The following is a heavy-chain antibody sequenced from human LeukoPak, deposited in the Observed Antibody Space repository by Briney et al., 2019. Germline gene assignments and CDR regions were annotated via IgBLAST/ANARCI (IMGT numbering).Heavy chain of an antibody. J-gene: IGHJ4*02. D-gene: IGHD2-21*02. Sequence: GGSLRLSCAASGFTFSSYGMHWVRQAPGKGLEWVAVISYDGSNKYYADSVKGRFTISRDNSKNTLYLQMNSLRAEDTAVYYCARDTPVVVTAWFDYWGQGTLVTVSS. CDR2: ISYDGSNK. CDR1: GFTFSSYG. CDR3: ARDTPVVVTAWFDY. V-gene: IGHV3-30*03.